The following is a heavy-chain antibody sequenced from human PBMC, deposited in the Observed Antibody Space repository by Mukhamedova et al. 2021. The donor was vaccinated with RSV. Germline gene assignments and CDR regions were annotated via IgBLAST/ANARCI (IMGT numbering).Heavy chain of an antibody. V-gene: IGHV1-2*06. J-gene: IGHJ4*02. CDR2: INPNPGGT. Sequence: MGRINPNPGGTQYAQKFQGRVTMTRATSITTAYMELTRLTSDDAAVYFCARGSKNVGVDFGYWGQGTLVTVSS. D-gene: IGHD3-10*01. CDR3: ARGSKNVGVDFGY.